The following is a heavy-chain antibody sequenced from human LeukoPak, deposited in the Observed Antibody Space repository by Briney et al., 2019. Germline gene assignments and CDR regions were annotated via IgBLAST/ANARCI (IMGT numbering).Heavy chain of an antibody. CDR1: GFTLSLYG. CDR2: TRYDESNE. D-gene: IGHD4-17*01. J-gene: IGHJ4*02. V-gene: IGHV3-30*02. Sequence: PGGSLGLSCAASGFTLSLYGMHWVRQAPGKGLQWVASTRYDESNEYYADSVKGRFTISRDNSRNTLHLQMNSLRPEDTAVYYCAKVKGRYGDYGFDQWGQGTLVTVSS. CDR3: AKVKGRYGDYGFDQ.